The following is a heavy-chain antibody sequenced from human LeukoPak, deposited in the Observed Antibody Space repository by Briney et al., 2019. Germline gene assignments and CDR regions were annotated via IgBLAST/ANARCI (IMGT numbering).Heavy chain of an antibody. V-gene: IGHV3-23*01. CDR1: GFTFSNYA. CDR2: VSDIGRST. J-gene: IGHJ4*02. Sequence: GGSLRLSCAASGFTFSNYAMSWVRQAPGKGLDWVSAVSDIGRSTYYAESVKGRFTISRDNSKNTLYLRMNSLRAEDTAVYYCAKRGMTTIKEGFDYWGQGTLVTVSS. D-gene: IGHD5-24*01. CDR3: AKRGMTTIKEGFDY.